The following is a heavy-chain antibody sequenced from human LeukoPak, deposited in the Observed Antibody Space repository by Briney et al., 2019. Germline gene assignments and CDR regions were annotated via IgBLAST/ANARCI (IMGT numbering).Heavy chain of an antibody. D-gene: IGHD2-15*01. CDR1: GITFSSYV. V-gene: IGHV3-23*01. CDR2: ISVSGAGM. J-gene: IGHJ4*02. Sequence: PGGSLRLSCAASGITFSSYVMSWVRQGPGKGLEWVSGISVSGAGMYYADSVKGRFTISRDNSKNTLYLQMNSLRAEDTAVYYCAKGELLLSASDFWGQGTLVTVSS. CDR3: AKGELLLSASDF.